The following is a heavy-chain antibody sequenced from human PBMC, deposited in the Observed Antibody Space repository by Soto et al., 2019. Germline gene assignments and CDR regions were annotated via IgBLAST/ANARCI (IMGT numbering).Heavy chain of an antibody. J-gene: IGHJ5*02. CDR1: GGSISSYY. CDR2: IYYSGST. V-gene: IGHV4-59*01. CDR3: ARGTPGRLRYLDWSFDP. Sequence: PSETLSLTCTVYGGSISSYYWSWIRQPPGKGLEWIGYIYYSGSTNYNPSLKSRVTISVDTSKNQFSLKLSSVTAADTAVYYCARGTPGRLRYLDWSFDPWDQGTLVTVSS. D-gene: IGHD3-9*01.